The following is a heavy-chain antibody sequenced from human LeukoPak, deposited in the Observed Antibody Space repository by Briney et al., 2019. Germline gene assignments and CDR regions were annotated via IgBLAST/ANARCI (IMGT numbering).Heavy chain of an antibody. D-gene: IGHD3-9*01. CDR2: FDPEDGET. Sequence: VKVSCKVSGYTLTELSIHWVRQAPGKGLEWMGGFDPEDGETIYAQKFQGRVTMTEDTSTDTAYMELSSLRSEDTAVFYCAALLRYFDWLLRDAFDIRGQGTMVTVSS. J-gene: IGHJ3*02. V-gene: IGHV1-24*01. CDR3: AALLRYFDWLLRDAFDI. CDR1: GYTLTELS.